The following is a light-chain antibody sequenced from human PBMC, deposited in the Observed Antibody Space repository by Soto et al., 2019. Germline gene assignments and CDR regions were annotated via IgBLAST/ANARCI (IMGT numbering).Light chain of an antibody. CDR3: RQYYSYPWT. CDR1: QGISSY. CDR2: AAS. Sequence: IQMTQSPSSLSASTGDRVTITCRASQGISSYLAWYQQKPGKAPKLLIYAASTLQSGVPSRFSGSGSGTDFTLTISCLQSEDFATYYCRQYYSYPWTFGQGTKVDIK. J-gene: IGKJ1*01. V-gene: IGKV1-8*01.